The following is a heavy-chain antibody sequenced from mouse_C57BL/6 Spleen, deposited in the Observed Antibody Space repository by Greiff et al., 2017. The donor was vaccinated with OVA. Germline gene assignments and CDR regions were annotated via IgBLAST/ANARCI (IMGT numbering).Heavy chain of an antibody. CDR1: GFTFSDYG. CDR3: ARGSNFDY. V-gene: IGHV5-17*01. D-gene: IGHD5-1*01. J-gene: IGHJ2*01. Sequence: DVKLVESGGGLVKPGGSLKLSCAASGFTFSDYGMHWVRQAPEKGLEWVAYMSSGSSTIYYADTVKGRFTMSRDNAKNTLLLQMTSLRPEDTAMYYCARGSNFDYWGQGTTLTVSS. CDR2: MSSGSSTI.